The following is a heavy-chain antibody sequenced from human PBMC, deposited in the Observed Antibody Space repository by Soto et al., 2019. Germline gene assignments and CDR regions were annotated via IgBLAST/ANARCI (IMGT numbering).Heavy chain of an antibody. CDR3: AKWDGYGDQ. J-gene: IGHJ5*02. V-gene: IGHV3-23*01. CDR1: GVTFSINS. Sequence: PCGSLRLASAASGVTFSINSMTWVRQAPGKGLEWVSGISAGGDNTWHADAVKGRFTISRDNSKNTVYLQMNSLRADDTAVYYCAKWDGYGDQWGQGTLVTVSS. D-gene: IGHD5-12*01. CDR2: ISAGGDNT.